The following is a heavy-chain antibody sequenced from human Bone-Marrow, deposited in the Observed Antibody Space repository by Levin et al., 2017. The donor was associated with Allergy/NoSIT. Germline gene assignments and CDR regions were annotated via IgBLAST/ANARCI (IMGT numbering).Heavy chain of an antibody. CDR3: AKDNTMVRGLDS. D-gene: IGHD3-10*01. J-gene: IGHJ4*02. Sequence: SCAASGFTFSSYAMSWVRQAPGKGLEWVSGVSGSGSSTYYEDSVKGRFTISRDNSKNTLYLQMNSLRAEDTAVYYCAKDNTMVRGLDSWGQGTLVTVSS. CDR2: VSGSGSST. CDR1: GFTFSSYA. V-gene: IGHV3-23*01.